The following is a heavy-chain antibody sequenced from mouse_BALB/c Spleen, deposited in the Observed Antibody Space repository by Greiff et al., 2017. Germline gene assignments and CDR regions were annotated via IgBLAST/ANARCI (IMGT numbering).Heavy chain of an antibody. CDR2: IDTSDSYT. J-gene: IGHJ3*01. CDR3: AKLGSFAY. CDR1: GYTFTDYW. V-gene: IGHV1-69*01. Sequence: VQLQESGAELVMPGASVKMSCKASGYTFTDYWMHWVKQRPGQGLEWIGAIDTSDSYTSYNQKFKGKATLTVDESSSTAYMQLSSLTSEDSAVYYCAKLGSFAYWGQGTLVTVSA. D-gene: IGHD4-1*01.